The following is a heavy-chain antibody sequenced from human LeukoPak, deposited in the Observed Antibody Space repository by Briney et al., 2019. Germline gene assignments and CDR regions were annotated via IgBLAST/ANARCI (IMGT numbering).Heavy chain of an antibody. CDR3: ARDYGGWRFDY. J-gene: IGHJ4*02. CDR2: IYTSGST. Sequence: SQTLSLTCTVSGASISSYYWSWIRQPAGKGLEWIGRIYTSGSTNYNPSLKSRVTLSVDTSKNQFSLKLRSVTAADTAVYYCARDYGGWRFDYWGQGTLVTVSS. D-gene: IGHD2-8*01. V-gene: IGHV4-4*07. CDR1: GASISSYY.